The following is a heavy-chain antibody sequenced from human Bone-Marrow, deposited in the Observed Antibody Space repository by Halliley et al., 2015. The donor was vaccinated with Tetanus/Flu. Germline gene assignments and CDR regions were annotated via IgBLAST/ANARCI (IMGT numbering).Heavy chain of an antibody. CDR1: GYIFPNSG. D-gene: IGHD1-1*01. V-gene: IGHV1-18*01. CDR3: ARVYNFYFYHYGMDV. Sequence: QVQLVQSGPEVKEPGASVKVSCRTSGYIFPNSGLGWVRQAPGRGLEWVGWITAYSGNTHYAQSLQGRVTMTRDTSTSTAYMELRSLRSDDTAIYFCARVYNFYFYHYGMDVWGQGTTFIVSS. CDR2: ITAYSGNT. J-gene: IGHJ6*02.